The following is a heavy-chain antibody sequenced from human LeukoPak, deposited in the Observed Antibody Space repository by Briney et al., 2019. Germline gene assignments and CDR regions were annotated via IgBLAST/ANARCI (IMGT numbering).Heavy chain of an antibody. V-gene: IGHV3-21*01. CDR3: ASPLFNDFWSGYYTDY. CDR2: ISSSSSYI. Sequence: GGSLRLSCAASGFTFDDYAMHWVRQAPGKGLEWVSSISSSSSYIYYADSVKGRFTISRDNAKNSLYLQMNSLRAEDTAVYYCASPLFNDFWSGYYTDYWGQGTLVTVSS. CDR1: GFTFDDYA. D-gene: IGHD3-3*01. J-gene: IGHJ4*02.